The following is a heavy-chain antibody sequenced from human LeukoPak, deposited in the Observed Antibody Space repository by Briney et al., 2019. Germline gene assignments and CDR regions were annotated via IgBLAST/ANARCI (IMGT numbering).Heavy chain of an antibody. J-gene: IGHJ5*02. CDR3: ARLTRHYDFWSGYYTTTINWFDP. CDR1: GGSFSGYY. CDR2: INHSGST. Sequence: SETPSLTCAVYGGSFSGYYWSWIRQPPGKGLEWIGEINHSGSTNYNPSLKSRVTISVDTSKNQFSLKLSSVTTADTAVYYCARLTRHYDFWSGYYTTTINWFDPWGQGTLVTVSS. V-gene: IGHV4-34*01. D-gene: IGHD3-3*01.